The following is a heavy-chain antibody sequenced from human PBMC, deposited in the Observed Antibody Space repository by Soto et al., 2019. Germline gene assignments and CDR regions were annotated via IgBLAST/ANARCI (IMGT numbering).Heavy chain of an antibody. CDR2: ISSSLGHT. J-gene: IGHJ4*02. CDR3: AANWNFGLNF. V-gene: IGHV3-11*03. CDR1: GFDFSDFH. D-gene: IGHD1-1*01. Sequence: LGGSLRLSCVASGFDFSDFHISWVRQAPGKGLEWISYISSSLGHTDYAESVKGRFTISRDNAKSSVFLEMSDLRSDDTAVYYCAANWNFGLNFWGQGTLVTVSS.